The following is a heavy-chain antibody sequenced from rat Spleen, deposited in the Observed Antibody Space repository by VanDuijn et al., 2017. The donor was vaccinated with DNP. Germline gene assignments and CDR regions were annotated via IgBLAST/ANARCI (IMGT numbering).Heavy chain of an antibody. J-gene: IGHJ1*01. Sequence: EVQLVESGGGLVQPGRSLKLSCAASGFTFSNYGMAWVRQAPTKGLEWVATISYDGSSTYYRDSVKGRFTISRDNAKSTLYLQMDSLRSEDTATYYCARRRSIYWYFDFWGPGTVVTVSS. CDR3: ARRRSIYWYFDF. V-gene: IGHV5-29*01. CDR2: ISYDGSST. CDR1: GFTFSNYG. D-gene: IGHD1-2*01.